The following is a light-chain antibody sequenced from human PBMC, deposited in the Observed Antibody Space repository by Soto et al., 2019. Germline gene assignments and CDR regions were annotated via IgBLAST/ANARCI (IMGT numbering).Light chain of an antibody. CDR1: QSVLYSSNNKNY. J-gene: IGKJ2*01. Sequence: DIVLTQSPDSLAVSLGERATINCKSSQSVLYSSNNKNYLAWYQQKPGQPPRLLIYWASTREFGDPDRFSGSESGTDFTLPISSLQAEDVAVYYCQQYYGTSYTFGQGTNLEIK. CDR2: WAS. V-gene: IGKV4-1*01. CDR3: QQYYGTSYT.